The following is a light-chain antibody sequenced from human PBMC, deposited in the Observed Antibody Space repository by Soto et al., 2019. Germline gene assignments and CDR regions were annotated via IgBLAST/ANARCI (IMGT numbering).Light chain of an antibody. CDR1: QGISNW. CDR3: QQYNSYSST. V-gene: IGKV1-5*01. J-gene: IGKJ1*01. Sequence: DIQMTQSPSSVSASEGDRVTITCRASQGISNWLAWYQQKPGKAPKLLIYDASSLESGVPSRFSGSGSGTEFTLTISSLQPDDFTTYYCQQYNSYSSTFGQGTKVDIK. CDR2: DAS.